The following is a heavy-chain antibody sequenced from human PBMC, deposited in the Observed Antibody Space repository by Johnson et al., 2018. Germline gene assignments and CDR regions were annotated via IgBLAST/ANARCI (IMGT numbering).Heavy chain of an antibody. CDR3: ARDPIFGVVMVSGMDV. J-gene: IGHJ6*02. CDR1: GFTFSSYA. V-gene: IGHV3-30-3*01. Sequence: QVQLLESGGGVVQPGRSLRLSCAASGFTFSSYAMHWVRQAPGKGLEWVTVISYDGSNKYYADSVKGRFTISRDNSKNTLYLQMNSLRAEDTAVYYCARDPIFGVVMVSGMDVWGQGTTVTVSS. D-gene: IGHD3-3*01. CDR2: ISYDGSNK.